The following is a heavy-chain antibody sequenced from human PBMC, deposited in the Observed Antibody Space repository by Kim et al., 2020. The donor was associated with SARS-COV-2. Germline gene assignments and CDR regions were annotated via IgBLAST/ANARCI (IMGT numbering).Heavy chain of an antibody. J-gene: IGHJ4*02. V-gene: IGHV1-69*13. CDR1: GGTFSSYA. Sequence: SVKVSCKASGGTFSSYAISWVRQAPGQGLEWMGGIIPIFGTANYAQKFQGRVTITADQSTSTAYMELSSLRSEDTAVYYCARLTLYGDYRYYFDYWGQGTLVTVSS. D-gene: IGHD4-17*01. CDR3: ARLTLYGDYRYYFDY. CDR2: IIPIFGTA.